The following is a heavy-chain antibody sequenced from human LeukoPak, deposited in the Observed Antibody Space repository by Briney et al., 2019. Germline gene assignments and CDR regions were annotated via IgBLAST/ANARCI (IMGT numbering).Heavy chain of an antibody. CDR3: ARMVYAQYFDY. J-gene: IGHJ4*02. D-gene: IGHD2-8*01. CDR1: GGSISGYS. V-gene: IGHV4-59*01. CDR2: IYYSGDT. Sequence: PSETLSLTCTVSGGSISGYSWSGIRQPPGGGLEWIGYIYYSGDTAYNPSLKSRVTMSVDTSKNQLSLKLSSVTTADTAVYYCARMVYAQYFDYWGQGTLVTVSS.